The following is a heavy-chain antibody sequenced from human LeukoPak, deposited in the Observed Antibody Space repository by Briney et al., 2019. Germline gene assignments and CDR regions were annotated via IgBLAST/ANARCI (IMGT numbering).Heavy chain of an antibody. D-gene: IGHD2-2*01. CDR2: IIPIFGIA. CDR1: GGTFSSYA. V-gene: IGHV1-69*04. Sequence: ASVKVSCKASGGTFSSYAISWVRQAPGQGLEWMGRIIPIFGIANYAQKFQGRVTITADKSTSTAYMELSSLRSEDTAVYYCARDYCSSTSCYGDYWGQGTLVTVSS. J-gene: IGHJ4*02. CDR3: ARDYCSSTSCYGDY.